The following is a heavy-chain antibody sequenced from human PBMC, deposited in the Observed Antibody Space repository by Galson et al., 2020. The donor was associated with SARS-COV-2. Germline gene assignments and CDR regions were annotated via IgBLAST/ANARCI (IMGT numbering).Heavy chain of an antibody. CDR1: GFSLSTSGVG. Sequence: KMSGPTLVKPTQTLTLTCTFSGFSLSTSGVGVGWIRQPPGKALEWLALIYWDDDKRYSPSLKSRLTITKDTAKNQVVLTMTNMDPVDTATYYCPHRLLLFSSIWFDPWGQGTLVTVSS. J-gene: IGHJ5*02. V-gene: IGHV2-5*02. D-gene: IGHD3-10*01. CDR2: IYWDDDK. CDR3: PHRLLLFSSIWFDP.